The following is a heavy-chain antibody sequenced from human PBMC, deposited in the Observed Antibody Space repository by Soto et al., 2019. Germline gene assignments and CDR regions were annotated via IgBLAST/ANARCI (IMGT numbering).Heavy chain of an antibody. Sequence: QVQPVESGGGVVQPGRSLRLSCAASGFTFRRNGMHWVRQAPGKGLEWVAVISYDGSNKYYADSVKGRFTISRDNSKNTLHRQMSILIAGDRAVYYGAKDRSGSWSFDSWGQGTLVTVST. V-gene: IGHV3-30*18. CDR2: ISYDGSNK. CDR3: AKDRSGSWSFDS. CDR1: GFTFRRNG. J-gene: IGHJ4*02. D-gene: IGHD6-13*01.